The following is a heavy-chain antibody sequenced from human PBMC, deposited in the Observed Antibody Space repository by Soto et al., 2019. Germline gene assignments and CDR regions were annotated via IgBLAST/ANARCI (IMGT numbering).Heavy chain of an antibody. CDR1: ANSFTNYW. Sequence: GESLKISCQGSANSFTNYWIGWVRQMLGEGLEWIGVIYPGDSDTKYSPSFQGQVTISADKSITTAYLQWSSLRASDTAMYYCARLESGSSSGDYWGQGTQVTVSS. J-gene: IGHJ4*02. CDR2: IYPGDSDT. CDR3: ARLESGSSSGDY. D-gene: IGHD3-22*01. V-gene: IGHV5-51*01.